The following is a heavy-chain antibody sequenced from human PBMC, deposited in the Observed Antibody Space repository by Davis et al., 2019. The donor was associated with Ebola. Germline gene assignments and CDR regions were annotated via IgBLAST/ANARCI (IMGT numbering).Heavy chain of an antibody. D-gene: IGHD2-2*01. CDR1: GYTFTSYG. J-gene: IGHJ6*02. CDR3: ASSDCSSTSCIQHYYYGMDV. Sequence: ASVKVSCKASGYTFTSYGISWVRQAPGQGLEWMGWISAYNGNTNYAQKLQGRVTMTTDTSTSTAYMELRSLRSDDTAVYYCASSDCSSTSCIQHYYYGMDVWGQGTTVTVSS. CDR2: ISAYNGNT. V-gene: IGHV1-18*01.